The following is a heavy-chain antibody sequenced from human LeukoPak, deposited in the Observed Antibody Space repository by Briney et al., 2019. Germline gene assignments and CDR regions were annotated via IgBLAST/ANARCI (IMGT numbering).Heavy chain of an antibody. CDR1: GYTLTELS. CDR2: FDPEDGET. D-gene: IGHD1-26*01. Sequence: ASVKVSCKVSGYTLTELSMHWVRQAPGKGLEWMGGFDPEDGETIYAQKFQGRVTMTEDTSTDTAYMELSSLRSEDTAVYYCATVEPPSGSYKTYFQHWGQGTLVTVSS. J-gene: IGHJ1*01. V-gene: IGHV1-24*01. CDR3: ATVEPPSGSYKTYFQH.